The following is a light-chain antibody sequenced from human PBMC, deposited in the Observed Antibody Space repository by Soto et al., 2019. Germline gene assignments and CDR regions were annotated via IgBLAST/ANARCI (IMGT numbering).Light chain of an antibody. J-gene: IGKJ3*01. Sequence: EIVLTQSPATLSLSPGERATLSCRASQSVSSYLAWYQQKPGQAPRLLIYDASNRATGIPARFSGSGSGTDFTLTISSLEPEDFAVYYCQQRTFGPGTKVDIE. CDR3: QQRT. CDR2: DAS. V-gene: IGKV3-11*01. CDR1: QSVSSY.